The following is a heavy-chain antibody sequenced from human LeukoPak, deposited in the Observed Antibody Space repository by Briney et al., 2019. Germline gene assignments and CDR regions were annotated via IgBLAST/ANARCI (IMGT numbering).Heavy chain of an antibody. CDR3: ARDRTGRGGTTYWYFDL. V-gene: IGHV3-48*03. CDR2: ISSNSSTI. D-gene: IGHD1-1*01. Sequence: GGSLRLSCAASGFTFSNYEMNWVRQAPGKGLEWVSYISSNSSTIYYADSVKGRFTISRDNAKNSLYLQMNSLRAEDTAVYYCARDRTGRGGTTYWYFDLWGRGTLVTVSS. J-gene: IGHJ2*01. CDR1: GFTFSNYE.